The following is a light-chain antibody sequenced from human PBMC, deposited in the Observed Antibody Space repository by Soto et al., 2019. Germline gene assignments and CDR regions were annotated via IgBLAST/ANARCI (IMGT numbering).Light chain of an antibody. Sequence: EIVMTQSPDTLSVSPGERATLSCRASQSVSSNVAWYQQKAGQAPRLLIYGVSIRATDIPARISGSGSGTEFTLTISSLQSEDLAVYYCQQYNNCPQTFGQGTKVDIK. CDR1: QSVSSN. J-gene: IGKJ1*01. CDR3: QQYNNCPQT. V-gene: IGKV3D-15*01. CDR2: GVS.